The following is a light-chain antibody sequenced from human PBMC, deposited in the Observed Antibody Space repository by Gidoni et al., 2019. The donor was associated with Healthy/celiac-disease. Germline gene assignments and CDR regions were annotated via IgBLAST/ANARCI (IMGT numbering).Light chain of an antibody. V-gene: IGKV3-15*01. CDR1: QSVSSY. CDR2: GAS. CDR3: QQHNNWPPCT. Sequence: EIVMTQSPATLSVSPGERATLSCRASQSVSSYLAWYQQKPGQAPRLLIYGASTRATGIPARFSGSGSGTEFTLTISSLQSEDFAVYYCQQHNNWPPCTFXQXTKVEIK. J-gene: IGKJ1*01.